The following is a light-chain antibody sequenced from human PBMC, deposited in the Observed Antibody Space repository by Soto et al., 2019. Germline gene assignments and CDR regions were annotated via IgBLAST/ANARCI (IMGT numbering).Light chain of an antibody. CDR2: GAS. CDR3: QQYGSSGT. Sequence: EIVLTQSPGTLSLSPGERATLSCRASQSVRSNFLAWYQQKPGQAPGLLIYGASDRATGIPDRFSGSGSGTDFTLTISRLEPEDFAVYYCQQYGSSGTFGQGTKVDIK. J-gene: IGKJ1*01. CDR1: QSVRSNF. V-gene: IGKV3-20*01.